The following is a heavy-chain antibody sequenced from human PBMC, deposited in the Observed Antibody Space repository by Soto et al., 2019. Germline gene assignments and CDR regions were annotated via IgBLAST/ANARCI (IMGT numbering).Heavy chain of an antibody. CDR3: APNWNFDY. D-gene: IGHD2-8*01. J-gene: IGHJ4*02. Sequence: GGSLRLSCVVSGFSFNYAIIWVRQAPGKGQEWVSGITGGGSTEYAASVKGRFTISRDNSKNTVHLQMNSLITDDTAVYYCAPNWNFDYWGQGTLVTVSS. CDR2: ITGGGST. CDR1: GFSFNYA. V-gene: IGHV3-23*01.